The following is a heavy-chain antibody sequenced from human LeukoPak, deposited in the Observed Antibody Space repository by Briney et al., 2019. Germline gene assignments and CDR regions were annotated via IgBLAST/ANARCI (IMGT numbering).Heavy chain of an antibody. D-gene: IGHD3-22*01. CDR1: EFSVGSNY. J-gene: IGHJ4*02. Sequence: GGSLRLSCAASEFSVGSNYMTWVRQAPGKGLEWVSLIYSGGSTYYADSVKGRFTISRDNSKNTLYLQMNSLRAEDTAVYYCTTDLGYYDSSGYRRDYWGQGTLVTVSS. CDR2: IYSGGST. V-gene: IGHV3-66*01. CDR3: TTDLGYYDSSGYRRDY.